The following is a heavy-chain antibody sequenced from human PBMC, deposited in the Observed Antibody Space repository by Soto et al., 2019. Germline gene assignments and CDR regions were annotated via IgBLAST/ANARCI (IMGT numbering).Heavy chain of an antibody. Sequence: QVLLVQSGAEVKKPGASVKVSCKASGYTFTSYGITWVRQAPGQGLEWMGWISAHNGNTDYAQKLQGRVIVTRDTSSSTAYLELRSLRSDDTAVYYCARGRYGDYWGQRALVTVSS. CDR2: ISAHNGNT. D-gene: IGHD1-1*01. J-gene: IGHJ4*02. V-gene: IGHV1-18*01. CDR1: GYTFTSYG. CDR3: ARGRYGDY.